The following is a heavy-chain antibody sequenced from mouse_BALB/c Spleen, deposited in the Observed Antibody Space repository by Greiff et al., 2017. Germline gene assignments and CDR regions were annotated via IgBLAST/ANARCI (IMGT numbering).Heavy chain of an antibody. J-gene: IGHJ4*01. CDR1: GFTFSSFG. CDR3: ARGWLLRTMDY. V-gene: IGHV5-17*02. Sequence: DVHLVESGGGLVQPGGSRKLSCAASGFTFSSFGMHWVRQAPEKGLEWVAYISSGSSTIYYADTVKGRFTISRDNPKNTLFLQMTSLRSEDTAMYYCARGWLLRTMDYWGQGTSVTVSS. D-gene: IGHD2-3*01. CDR2: ISSGSSTI.